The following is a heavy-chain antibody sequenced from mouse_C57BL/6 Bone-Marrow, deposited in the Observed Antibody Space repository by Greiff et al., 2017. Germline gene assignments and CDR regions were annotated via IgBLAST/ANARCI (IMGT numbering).Heavy chain of an antibody. J-gene: IGHJ3*01. CDR1: GFSLTSYG. V-gene: IGHV2-2*01. CDR3: ARNGDYDGGAY. D-gene: IGHD2-4*01. Sequence: QVQLKESGPGLVQPSQSLSITCTVSGFSLTSYGVHWVRQSPGKGLEWLGVIWSGGSTDYNAAFISRLSISKDNSKSQVFFKMNSLQADDTAIYYCARNGDYDGGAYWGQGTLVTVSA. CDR2: IWSGGST.